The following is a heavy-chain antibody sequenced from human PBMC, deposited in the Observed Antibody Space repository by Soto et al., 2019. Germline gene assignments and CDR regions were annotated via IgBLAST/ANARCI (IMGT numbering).Heavy chain of an antibody. CDR2: RSYDGSNK. CDR1: GFTFSNYA. CDR3: ARERSHPSSPYFAY. J-gene: IGHJ4*02. D-gene: IGHD6-6*01. V-gene: IGHV3-30-3*01. Sequence: QVQLVESGRGVVQPGRSLRLSCAASGFTFSNYAMHWVRQAPGKGLEWVAVRSYDGSNKYYADSVKGRFTISRDNSKNTVYLQMNSLRAEDTAVYYRARERSHPSSPYFAYLGQGTLVTVSS.